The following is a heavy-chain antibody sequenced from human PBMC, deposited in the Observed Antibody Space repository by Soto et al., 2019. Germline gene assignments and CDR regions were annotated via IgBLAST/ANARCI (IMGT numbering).Heavy chain of an antibody. Sequence: QVQLQESGPGLVKPSQTLSLTCTVSGGSISSGGYYWSWIRQHPGKGLEWIGYIYYSGSTYYNPSLKSRVTISVDPFKNPFSLKLSSVTAADTAVYYCARGPWSSSPFYYYCGMDVWGQGTTVTVSS. CDR2: IYYSGST. D-gene: IGHD6-6*01. V-gene: IGHV4-31*03. CDR3: ARGPWSSSPFYYYCGMDV. J-gene: IGHJ6*02. CDR1: GGSISSGGYY.